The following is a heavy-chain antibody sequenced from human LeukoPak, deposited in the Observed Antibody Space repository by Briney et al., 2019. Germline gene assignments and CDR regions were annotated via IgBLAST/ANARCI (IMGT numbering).Heavy chain of an antibody. CDR1: GGSISSYY. Sequence: SETLSLTCTVSGGSISSYYWSWIRQPPGKGLEWIGYIYYSGSTSYNPSLKSRVTISVDTSKNQFSLKLSSVTAADTAVYYCARGSFAWVKDLALNNWFDPWGQGTLVTVSS. CDR2: IYYSGST. D-gene: IGHD2-21*01. V-gene: IGHV4-59*01. J-gene: IGHJ5*02. CDR3: ARGSFAWVKDLALNNWFDP.